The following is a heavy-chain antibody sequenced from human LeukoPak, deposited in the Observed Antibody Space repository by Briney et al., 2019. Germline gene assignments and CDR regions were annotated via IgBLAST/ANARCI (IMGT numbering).Heavy chain of an antibody. J-gene: IGHJ3*02. CDR1: GFTFSSYG. Sequence: EGSLRLSCAASGFTFSSYGMHWVRQAPGKGLEWVAVISYDGSNKYYADSVKGRFTISRDNSKNTLYLQMNSLRAEDTAVYYCAKESPHTYYDFWSGYYTSGEGGAFDIWGQGTMVAVSS. CDR2: ISYDGSNK. D-gene: IGHD3-3*01. V-gene: IGHV3-30*18. CDR3: AKESPHTYYDFWSGYYTSGEGGAFDI.